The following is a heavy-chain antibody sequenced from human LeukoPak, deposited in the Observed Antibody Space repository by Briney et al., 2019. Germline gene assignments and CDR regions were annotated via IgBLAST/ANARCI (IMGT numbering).Heavy chain of an antibody. V-gene: IGHV1-69*05. D-gene: IGHD3-3*02. CDR3: ARVHFGSGWL. CDR1: GFTFTGYY. Sequence: SVKVSCKASGFTFTGYYMHWVRQAPGQGLEWMGGIIPIFGTANYAQKFQGRVTITTDESTSTAYMELSSLRSEDTAVYYCARVHFGSGWLWGQGTLVTVSS. CDR2: IIPIFGTA. J-gene: IGHJ4*02.